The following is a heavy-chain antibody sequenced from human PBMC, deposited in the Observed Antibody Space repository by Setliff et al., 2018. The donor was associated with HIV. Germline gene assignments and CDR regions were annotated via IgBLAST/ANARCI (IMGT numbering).Heavy chain of an antibody. CDR1: GYTFTNYD. CDR3: ARFRKFQLVGALDY. Sequence: ASVKVSCKASGYTFTNYDINWVRQATGQGLEWMGWMNPNSGNTGYAQKFQGRVTMTRNTSISTAYMELSSRRSEDTAVYYCARFRKFQLVGALDYWGQGTLVTVSS. CDR2: MNPNSGNT. J-gene: IGHJ4*02. D-gene: IGHD1-26*01. V-gene: IGHV1-8*01.